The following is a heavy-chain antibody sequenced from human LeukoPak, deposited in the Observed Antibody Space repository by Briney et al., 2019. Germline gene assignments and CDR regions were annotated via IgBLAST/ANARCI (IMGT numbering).Heavy chain of an antibody. CDR3: ASNLRPWSGYYAFDY. V-gene: IGHV3-74*01. CDR2: INSDGSST. J-gene: IGHJ4*02. Sequence: GGSLRLSCAASGFTFSSYGMHWVRQAPGKGLVWVSRINSDGSSTSYADSVKGRFTISRDNAKNTLYLQMNSLRAEDTAVYYCASNLRPWSGYYAFDYWGQGTLVTVSS. CDR1: GFTFSSYG. D-gene: IGHD3-3*01.